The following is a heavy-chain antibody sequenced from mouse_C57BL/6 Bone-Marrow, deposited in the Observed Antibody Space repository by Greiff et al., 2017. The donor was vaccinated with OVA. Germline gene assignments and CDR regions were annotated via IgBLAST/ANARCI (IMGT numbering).Heavy chain of an antibody. Sequence: VQLQQPGAELVRPGSSVKLSCKASGYTFTSYWMDWVKQRPGQGLEWIGNIYPSDSETHYNQKFKDKATLTVDKSSSTAYMQLSSLTSEDSAVYYCARTTVVATDYWGQGTTLTVSS. J-gene: IGHJ2*01. V-gene: IGHV1-61*01. D-gene: IGHD1-1*01. CDR2: IYPSDSET. CDR3: ARTTVVATDY. CDR1: GYTFTSYW.